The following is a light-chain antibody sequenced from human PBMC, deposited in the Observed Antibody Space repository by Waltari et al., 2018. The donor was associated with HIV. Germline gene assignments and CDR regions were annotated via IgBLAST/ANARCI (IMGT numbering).Light chain of an antibody. J-gene: IGLJ3*02. V-gene: IGLV1-47*01. Sequence: QSILTQPPSPSRPPGQRVTISCSARGPTIGSNSVSWYQQLLGTAPKLLIYRNNQRPSGGPDRCSGSKSAASAALAIGGVRSEDEADDYCAAWDDSRSGPVFGGGTKLTVL. CDR2: RNN. CDR3: AAWDDSRSGPV. CDR1: GPTIGSNS.